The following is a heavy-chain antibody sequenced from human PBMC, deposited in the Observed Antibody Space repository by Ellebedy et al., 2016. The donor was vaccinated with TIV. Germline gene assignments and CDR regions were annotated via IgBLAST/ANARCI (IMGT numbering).Heavy chain of an antibody. V-gene: IGHV4-4*07. CDR1: GGSINAYY. D-gene: IGHD4-17*01. Sequence: MPSETLSLTCTVSGGSINAYYWSWIRQPAGKGLEWIGRIYSSGSTNYNPSLKSRVTMSVDTSKNQFSLKLSSVTAADTAVYYCARGSIYGDYVDWYFDLWGRGTLVTVSS. CDR3: ARGSIYGDYVDWYFDL. J-gene: IGHJ2*01. CDR2: IYSSGST.